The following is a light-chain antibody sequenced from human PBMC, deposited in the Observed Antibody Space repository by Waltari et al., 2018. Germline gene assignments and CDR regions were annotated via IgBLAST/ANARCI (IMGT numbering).Light chain of an antibody. CDR2: FSH. V-gene: IGKV1-39*01. J-gene: IGKJ1*01. CDR3: QQSHSHPPT. Sequence: DIQMFQSPSSLSASVGDRVTITCRASQDISNFLNWYQQKPGRAPKLLIYFSHHLASGVPSSFSGSGSGTDFTLIISGLQAEDFATYFCQQSHSHPPTFGLGTKVETK. CDR1: QDISNF.